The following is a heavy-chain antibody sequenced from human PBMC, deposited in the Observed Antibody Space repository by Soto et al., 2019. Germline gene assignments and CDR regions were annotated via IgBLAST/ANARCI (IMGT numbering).Heavy chain of an antibody. D-gene: IGHD1-26*01. CDR3: ATQEVGGSYVYTFDP. CDR1: GGSITSSSYY. CDR2: IYYSGST. V-gene: IGHV4-39*01. Sequence: QLHLRESGPGLVKPSETLSLTCTVSGGSITSSSYYWGWIRQPPGKGLEWIGSIYYSGSTYYNPSLKSRVPISVDTSKYQFSLKLSSVTAADTAVYYCATQEVGGSYVYTFDPWGQGTLVTVSS. J-gene: IGHJ5*02.